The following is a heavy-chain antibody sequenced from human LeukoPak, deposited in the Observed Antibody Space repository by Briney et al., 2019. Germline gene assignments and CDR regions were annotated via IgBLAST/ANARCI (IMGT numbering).Heavy chain of an antibody. J-gene: IGHJ4*02. Sequence: PSETLSLTCTVSGGSISSYYWSWIRQPPGKGLEWIGYIYYSGSTNYNPSLKSRVTISVDTSKNQFSLKLSSVTAADTAVYYCARARRYGYRGYSDYWGQGTLVTVSS. V-gene: IGHV4-59*01. D-gene: IGHD5-18*01. CDR2: IYYSGST. CDR3: ARARRYGYRGYSDY. CDR1: GGSISSYY.